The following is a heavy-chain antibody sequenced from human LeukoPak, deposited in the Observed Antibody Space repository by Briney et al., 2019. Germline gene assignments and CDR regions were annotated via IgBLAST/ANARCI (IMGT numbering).Heavy chain of an antibody. CDR2: IYYSGST. CDR1: GGSISSYY. J-gene: IGHJ4*02. Sequence: SETLSLTCTVSGGSISSYYWSWIRQPPGKGLEWIGYIYYSGSTNYNPSLKGRVTISVDTSKNQFSLKLSSVTAADTAVYYCAIANYSYFDYWGQGTLVTVSS. D-gene: IGHD4/OR15-4a*01. V-gene: IGHV4-59*08. CDR3: AIANYSYFDY.